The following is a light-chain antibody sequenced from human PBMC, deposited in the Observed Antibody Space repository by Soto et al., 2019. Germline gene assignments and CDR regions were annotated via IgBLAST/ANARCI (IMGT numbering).Light chain of an antibody. Sequence: EIVLTQSPGTLSLSPGERATLSCRASQSVSSYLAWYQQKPGQAPRLLIYDASNRATGIPARFSGSGSGTDFTLTIVRLQPEDVGTYYCQETNYYLFGPGTKVDIK. CDR2: DAS. J-gene: IGKJ2*01. CDR3: QETNYYL. V-gene: IGKV3-11*01. CDR1: QSVSSY.